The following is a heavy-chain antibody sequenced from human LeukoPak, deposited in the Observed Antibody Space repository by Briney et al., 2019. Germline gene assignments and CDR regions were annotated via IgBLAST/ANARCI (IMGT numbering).Heavy chain of an antibody. CDR1: GGSISSYY. Sequence: SETLSLTCTVSGGSISSYYWSWIRQPPGKGLEWIGYIYCIGSTNYNPSLRSRVAISVDTSKNQFSLKLSSVTAADTALYYCARLNFAGSSSWFDPWGQGTLVTVSS. D-gene: IGHD1-26*01. V-gene: IGHV4-59*08. CDR3: ARLNFAGSSSWFDP. J-gene: IGHJ5*02. CDR2: IYCIGST.